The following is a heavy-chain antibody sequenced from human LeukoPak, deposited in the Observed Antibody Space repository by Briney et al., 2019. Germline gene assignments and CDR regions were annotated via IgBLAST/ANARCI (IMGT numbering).Heavy chain of an antibody. Sequence: SETLSLTSTVSGGSISSSCCSWGWIRQPPGKGLKWIGSAHYSGSTYYNPSLKSRVTISVDTSKNQFSLKLSSVTAADTAVYYCARLTGTYYYYYMDVWGKGTTVTVSS. V-gene: IGHV4-39*07. J-gene: IGHJ6*03. D-gene: IGHD1-7*01. CDR3: ARLTGTYYYYYMDV. CDR2: AHYSGST. CDR1: GGSISSSCCS.